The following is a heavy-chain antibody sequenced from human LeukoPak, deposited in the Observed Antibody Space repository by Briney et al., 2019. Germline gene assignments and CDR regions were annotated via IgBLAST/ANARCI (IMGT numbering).Heavy chain of an antibody. CDR1: GYTFTSYY. V-gene: IGHV1-18*04. J-gene: IGHJ6*02. CDR2: ISAYNGNT. CDR3: AREGLGSTYHYYGMDV. D-gene: IGHD6-19*01. Sequence: GASVKVSCKASGYTFTSYYMHWVRQAPGQGLEWMGWISAYNGNTNYAQKLQGRVTMTTDTSTSTAYMELRSLRSDDTAVYYCAREGLGSTYHYYGMDVWGQGTTVTVSS.